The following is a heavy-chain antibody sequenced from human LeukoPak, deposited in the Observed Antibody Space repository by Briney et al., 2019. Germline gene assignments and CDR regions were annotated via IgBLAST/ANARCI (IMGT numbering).Heavy chain of an antibody. V-gene: IGHV4-59*01. J-gene: IGHJ4*02. CDR1: GGSISSYY. CDR3: ARAPRRITIFGVVITQFDY. CDR2: IYYSGST. D-gene: IGHD3-3*01. Sequence: MPSETLSLTCTVSGGSISSYYWSWIRQPPGKGLEWIGDIYYSGSTNYNPSLKSRVTISVDTSKNQFSLKLSSVTAADTAVYYCARAPRRITIFGVVITQFDYWGQGTLVTVSS.